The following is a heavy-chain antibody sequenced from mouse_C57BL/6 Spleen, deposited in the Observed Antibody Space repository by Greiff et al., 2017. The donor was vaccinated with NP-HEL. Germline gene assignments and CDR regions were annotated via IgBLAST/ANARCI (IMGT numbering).Heavy chain of an antibody. D-gene: IGHD1-1*01. V-gene: IGHV2-2*01. CDR2: IWSGGST. CDR1: GFSLTGYG. CDR3: ARKEGDYYGLDY. Sequence: VQLQESGPGLVQPSQSLSITCTVSGFSLTGYGVHWVRQSPGKGLEWLGVIWSGGSTDYNAAFISRLSISKDNSKSQVFFKMNSLQADDTAIYYCARKEGDYYGLDYWGQGTTLTVSS. J-gene: IGHJ2*01.